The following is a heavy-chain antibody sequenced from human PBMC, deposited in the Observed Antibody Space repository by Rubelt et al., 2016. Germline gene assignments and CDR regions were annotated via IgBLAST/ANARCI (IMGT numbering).Heavy chain of an antibody. V-gene: IGHV1-69*12. CDR3: ASLIAAAGDYYGVDV. J-gene: IGHJ6*02. Sequence: QVQLVQSGAEVKKPGSSVKVSCKASGGTFSSYAISWVRQAPGQGLEWMGGIIPIFGTASFAQKFQGRVTITADESTSTAYMELSSLRSEDTAVYYCASLIAAAGDYYGVDVWGQGTTVTVSS. CDR1: GGTFSSYA. CDR2: IIPIFGTA. D-gene: IGHD6-13*01.